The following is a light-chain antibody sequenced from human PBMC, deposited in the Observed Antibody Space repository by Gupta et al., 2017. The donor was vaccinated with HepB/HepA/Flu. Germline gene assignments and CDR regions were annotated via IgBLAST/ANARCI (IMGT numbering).Light chain of an antibody. CDR3: QAWDSTTGV. CDR2: QDY. Sequence: SYDLTQPPSVSVSPGQTASITCSGDKLGDKYTCWYQQKPGQSPVLVIYQDYKRRSGIPERFSGSNSGNTATLTISGTQAMDEADYYCQAWDSTTGVFGTGTKVTVL. V-gene: IGLV3-1*01. J-gene: IGLJ1*01. CDR1: KLGDKY.